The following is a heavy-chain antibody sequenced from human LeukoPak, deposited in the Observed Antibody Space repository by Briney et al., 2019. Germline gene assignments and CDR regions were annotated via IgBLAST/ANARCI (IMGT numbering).Heavy chain of an antibody. V-gene: IGHV3-30*02. J-gene: IGHJ4*01. CDR1: GFSFSSYG. CDR2: IKYDGTNK. CDR3: VKDRLMVPRMSEYFGG. D-gene: IGHD2-8*01. Sequence: GGSLRLSCVASGFSFSSYGMHWVRQAPGKGLEWLTNIKYDGTNKYYADSVRSRFTVSRDNSKNILYLQMTSLGPEDTALYVCVKDRLMVPRMSEYFGGWGHVIPVTFSS.